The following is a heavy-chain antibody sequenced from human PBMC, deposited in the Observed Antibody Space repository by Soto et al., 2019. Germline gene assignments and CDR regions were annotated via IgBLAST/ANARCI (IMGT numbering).Heavy chain of an antibody. V-gene: IGHV1-2*02. J-gene: IGHJ4*02. CDR3: AREKNMVRGVPDY. Sequence: QVQLVQSGAEVKKPGASVKVSCKASGYTFTGYYMHWVRQAPGQGLEWMGWINPNSGGTNYAQKLPGRVTMTRDTSINTAYMELSRLRSDDTAVYYCAREKNMVRGVPDYWGQGTLVTVSS. CDR2: INPNSGGT. D-gene: IGHD3-10*01. CDR1: GYTFTGYY.